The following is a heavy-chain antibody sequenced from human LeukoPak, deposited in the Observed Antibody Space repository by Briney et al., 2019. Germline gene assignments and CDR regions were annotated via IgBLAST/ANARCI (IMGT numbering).Heavy chain of an antibody. V-gene: IGHV1-18*01. CDR1: GYTFTSYG. CDR2: ISAYNGNT. Sequence: ASVKVSCXASGYTFTSYGISWVRQAPGQGLEWVGWISAYNGNTNYAQKLQGRVTMTTDTSTSTAYMELRSLRSDDTAVYYCATALVRWEYDYWGQGTLVTVSS. J-gene: IGHJ4*02. CDR3: ATALVRWEYDY. D-gene: IGHD1-26*01.